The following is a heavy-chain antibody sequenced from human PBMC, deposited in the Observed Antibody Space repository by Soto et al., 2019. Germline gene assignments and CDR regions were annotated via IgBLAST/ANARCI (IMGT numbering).Heavy chain of an antibody. CDR3: ARDPSNTSGHYQFFDS. D-gene: IGHD3-22*01. J-gene: IGHJ4*02. V-gene: IGHV1-18*01. CDR1: GYSFTKYA. Sequence: QVQLVQSGTEVKKPGASVQVSCKASGYSFTKYAISWIRQAPGQGLERIGWISTYNRDTMYAQKFQGRVTLTTDTSTTTVYMELRSLRSDDTAVYYCARDPSNTSGHYQFFDSWGQGTLVTVSP. CDR2: ISTYNRDT.